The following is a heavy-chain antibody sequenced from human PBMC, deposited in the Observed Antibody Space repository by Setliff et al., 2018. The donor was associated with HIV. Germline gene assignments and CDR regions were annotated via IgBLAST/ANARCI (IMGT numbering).Heavy chain of an antibody. V-gene: IGHV3-7*01. CDR1: GFTFDDYG. D-gene: IGHD5-12*01. J-gene: IGHJ4*02. Sequence: GGSLRLSCAASGFTFDDYGMNWVRQVPGKGLEWVANIKQDGSENYFVDSVKGRFTISRDNTRSSLFLHMDSLTAEDTAVYYCAREALSRDGYSYFDYWGQGTLVTVSS. CDR2: IKQDGSEN. CDR3: AREALSRDGYSYFDY.